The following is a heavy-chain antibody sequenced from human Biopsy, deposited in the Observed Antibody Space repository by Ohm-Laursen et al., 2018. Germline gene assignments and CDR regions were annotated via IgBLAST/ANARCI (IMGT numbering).Heavy chain of an antibody. Sequence: SDTLSLTCTVSGDSINSSYWGWIRQAPGKGLEWIGFISNSGNTNYNPSLKSRVTISADTSKNQFSLKLGSMTVADTAVFYCARRGSGGRSFDYWGQGSLVTVSS. CDR1: GDSINSSY. CDR3: ARRGSGGRSFDY. CDR2: ISNSGNT. D-gene: IGHD2-15*01. J-gene: IGHJ4*02. V-gene: IGHV4-59*08.